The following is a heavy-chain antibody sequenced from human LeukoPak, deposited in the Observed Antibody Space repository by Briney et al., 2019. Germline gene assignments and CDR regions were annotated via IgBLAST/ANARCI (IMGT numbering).Heavy chain of an antibody. Sequence: GGSLRLSCAASEFTFSSYAMHWVRQAPGKGLEWVAVVSYDRSNKYYVDSVKGRFTISRDNAKNSLYLQMNSLRAEDTAVYYCARRGGIFDYWGQGTLVTVSS. V-gene: IGHV3-30-3*01. J-gene: IGHJ4*02. CDR2: VSYDRSNK. CDR1: EFTFSSYA. D-gene: IGHD1-1*01. CDR3: ARRGGIFDY.